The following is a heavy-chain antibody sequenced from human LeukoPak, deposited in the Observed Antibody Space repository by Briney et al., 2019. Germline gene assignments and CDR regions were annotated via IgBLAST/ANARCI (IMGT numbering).Heavy chain of an antibody. Sequence: GGSLRLSCAASGFTFSNYGMHWVRQAPGKGLEWVAVISYDGSNKYYADSVKGRFTISKDNSENTLYLQMNSLRDEDTAVYYCANRGGDRRPPFDYWGQGTLVTVSS. CDR2: ISYDGSNK. J-gene: IGHJ4*02. D-gene: IGHD2-21*02. V-gene: IGHV3-30*18. CDR1: GFTFSNYG. CDR3: ANRGGDRRPPFDY.